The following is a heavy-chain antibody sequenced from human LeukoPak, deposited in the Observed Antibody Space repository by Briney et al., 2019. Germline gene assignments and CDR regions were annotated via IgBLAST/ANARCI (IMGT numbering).Heavy chain of an antibody. J-gene: IGHJ5*02. V-gene: IGHV1-46*03. CDR2: INPSGGST. CDR1: GYTFTSYY. Sequence: ASVKVSCKASGYTFTSYYMHWVRQAPGQGLEWMGIINPSGGSTSYAQKFQGRVTMTRDTSTSTVYMELSSLRSEDTAVYYCAREDCSSTSCYLIGWSDPWGQGTLVTVSS. CDR3: AREDCSSTSCYLIGWSDP. D-gene: IGHD2-2*01.